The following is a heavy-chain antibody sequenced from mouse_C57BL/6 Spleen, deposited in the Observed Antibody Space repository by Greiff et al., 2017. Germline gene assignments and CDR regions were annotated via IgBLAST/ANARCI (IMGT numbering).Heavy chain of an antibody. V-gene: IGHV1-50*01. CDR2: IDPSDSYT. Sequence: QVHVKQPGAELVKPGASVKLSCKASGYTFTSYWMQWVKQRPGQGLEWIGEIDPSDSYTNYNQKFKGKATLTVDTSSSTAYMQLSSLTSEDSAVYYCARGGSYVGAKDYWGQGTSVTVSS. J-gene: IGHJ4*01. D-gene: IGHD1-1*01. CDR1: GYTFTSYW. CDR3: ARGGSYVGAKDY.